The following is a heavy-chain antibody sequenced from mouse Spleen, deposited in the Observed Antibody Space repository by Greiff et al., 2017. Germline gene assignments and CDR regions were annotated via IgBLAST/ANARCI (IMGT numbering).Heavy chain of an antibody. CDR1: GYTFTDYY. V-gene: IGHV1-26*01. CDR2: INPNDGGT. CDR3: ARWIGNCAAMDY. Sequence: VQLQQSGPELVKPGASVKISCKASGYTFTDYYMNWVKQSHGKSLEWIGDINPNDGGTSYNQKFKGKATLTVDKSSSTAYMELRSLTSEDSAVYYCARWIGNCAAMDYWGQGTSGTGPS. J-gene: IGHJ4*01. D-gene: IGHD2-1*01.